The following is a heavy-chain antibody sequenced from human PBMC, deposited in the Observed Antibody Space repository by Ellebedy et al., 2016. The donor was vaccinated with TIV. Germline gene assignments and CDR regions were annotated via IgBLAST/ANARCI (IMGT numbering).Heavy chain of an antibody. CDR3: AHRPGPRGWFNS. V-gene: IGHV2-5*01. CDR1: GFSLTTSSVG. J-gene: IGHJ5*01. CDR2: IYGHDDE. Sequence: SGPTLVXPTQTLSLTCTFSGFSLTTSSVGVGWIRQPPGKALEWLAIIYGHDDEHYSPSLQSRLTITKDTSKNQVVLTMTNMDPVDTATYFCAHRPGPRGWFNSWGPGTLVTVSS.